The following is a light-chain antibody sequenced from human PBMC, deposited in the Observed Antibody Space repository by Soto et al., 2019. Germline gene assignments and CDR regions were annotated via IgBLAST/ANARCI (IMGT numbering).Light chain of an antibody. Sequence: DIQMTQSPSTLPASVGDRVTITCRASQSLLNRLAWYQQKPGKAPKLLIYDASSLDSGVPSRFSGSGSGTEFTLNISSVQPDDFATYYCQQSNSYQYTFGQGTKLEIK. CDR2: DAS. V-gene: IGKV1-5*01. CDR1: QSLLNR. J-gene: IGKJ2*01. CDR3: QQSNSYQYT.